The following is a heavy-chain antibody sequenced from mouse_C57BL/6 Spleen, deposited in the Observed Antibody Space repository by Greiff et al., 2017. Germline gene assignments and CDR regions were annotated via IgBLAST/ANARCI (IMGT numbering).Heavy chain of an antibody. J-gene: IGHJ3*01. D-gene: IGHD1-1*01. CDR1: GYTFTSYW. CDR2: INPSSGYT. CDR3: AKVYYGSSYGFAY. Sequence: VQLQQSGAELAKPGASVKLSCKASGYTFTSYWMHWVKQRPGQGLEWIGYINPSSGYTKYNQKFKDKATLTADKSSSTAYMQLSSLTYEDSAVYYCAKVYYGSSYGFAYWGQGTLVTVSA. V-gene: IGHV1-7*01.